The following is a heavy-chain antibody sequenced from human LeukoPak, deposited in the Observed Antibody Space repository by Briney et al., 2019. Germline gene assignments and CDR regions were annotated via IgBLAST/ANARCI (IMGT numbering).Heavy chain of an antibody. CDR2: IYYSGST. J-gene: IGHJ6*03. V-gene: IGHV4-59*01. Sequence: SGTLSLTCTVSGGSISSYYWSWIRQPPGKGLEWMGYIYYSGSTSYNPSLKSRVTISVDTSKNQFSLKLSSVTAADTAVYYCARGRFLDRYYYYYMDVWGKGTTVTVSS. D-gene: IGHD3-3*01. CDR1: GGSISSYY. CDR3: ARGRFLDRYYYYYMDV.